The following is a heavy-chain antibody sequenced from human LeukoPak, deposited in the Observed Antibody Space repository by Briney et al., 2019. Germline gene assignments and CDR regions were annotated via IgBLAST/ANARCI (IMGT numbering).Heavy chain of an antibody. D-gene: IGHD6-19*01. CDR1: GFTFSSYA. J-gene: IGHJ3*02. CDR2: ISGSGGST. Sequence: GGSLRLSCAASGFTFSSYAMSWVRQAPGKGLEWVSAISGSGGSTYYADSVKGRFTISRDNSKNTLYLQMNSLRAEDTAVYYCAKVRGQWLEQGAFDTWGQGTMVTVSS. V-gene: IGHV3-23*01. CDR3: AKVRGQWLEQGAFDT.